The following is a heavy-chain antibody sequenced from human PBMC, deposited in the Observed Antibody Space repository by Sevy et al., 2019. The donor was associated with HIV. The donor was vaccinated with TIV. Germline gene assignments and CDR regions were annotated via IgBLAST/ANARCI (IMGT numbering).Heavy chain of an antibody. Sequence: GGSLRLSCAASGFTFSSYSMNWVRRAPEKGLEWVSCLSSSSSTIVNADSVKGRFTISRDNAKNSLFLQMNSLRAEDTAVYYCARAGGDTAYAMDVWGQGTTVTVSS. CDR3: ARAGGDTAYAMDV. CDR1: GFTFSSYS. CDR2: LSSSSSTI. V-gene: IGHV3-48*01. J-gene: IGHJ6*02. D-gene: IGHD2-21*01.